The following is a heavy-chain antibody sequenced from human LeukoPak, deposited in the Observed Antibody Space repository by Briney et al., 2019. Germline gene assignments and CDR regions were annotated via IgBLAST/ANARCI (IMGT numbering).Heavy chain of an antibody. CDR3: ARGGFSSSWSKS. J-gene: IGHJ4*02. CDR1: GFTFDNAW. D-gene: IGHD6-13*01. V-gene: IGHV3-48*04. Sequence: PGGSLRLSCAASGFTFDNAWMNWVRQAPGKGLEWVSYISSSGSTIYYADSVKGRFTISRDNAKNSLYLQMNSLRAEDTAVYYCARGGFSSSWSKSWGQGTLVTVSS. CDR2: ISSSGSTI.